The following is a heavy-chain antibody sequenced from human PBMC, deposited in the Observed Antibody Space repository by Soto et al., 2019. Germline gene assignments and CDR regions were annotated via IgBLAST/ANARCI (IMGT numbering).Heavy chain of an antibody. CDR2: INPIFGTT. Sequence: SVKVSCKASGGTFSSYAISWVRQAPGQGLEWMGGINPIFGTTNYAQKFQGRVTMTRDTSTSTVYMELSSLRSEDTAVYYCARDRAYSSGQPYYFDYWGQGTLVTVSS. J-gene: IGHJ4*02. CDR3: ARDRAYSSGQPYYFDY. V-gene: IGHV1-69*05. CDR1: GGTFSSYA. D-gene: IGHD6-19*01.